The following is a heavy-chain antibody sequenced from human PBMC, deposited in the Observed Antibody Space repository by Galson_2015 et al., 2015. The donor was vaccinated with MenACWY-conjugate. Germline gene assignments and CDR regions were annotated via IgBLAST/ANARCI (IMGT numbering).Heavy chain of an antibody. CDR3: ARDTRGHFDY. CDR2: IKQDGREK. Sequence: SLRLSCAVSGFAFSSYWMSWVRQAPGKGLEWVANIKQDGREKSYVDSAKGRFTISRDNADNSVYLQMDSLRVEDTAVYYCARDTRGHFDYWGQGTLVTFSS. CDR1: GFAFSSYW. J-gene: IGHJ4*02. V-gene: IGHV3-7*03.